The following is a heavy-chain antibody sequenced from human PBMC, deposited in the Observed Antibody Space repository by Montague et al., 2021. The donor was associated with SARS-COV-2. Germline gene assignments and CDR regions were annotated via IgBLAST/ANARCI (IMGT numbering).Heavy chain of an antibody. CDR3: ARDVPYDTLGP. V-gene: IGHV4-59*01. J-gene: IGHJ5*02. CDR2: IYFSRGA. D-gene: IGHD3-22*01. Sequence: SETLSLTCIVSGDSLSPYYWFWIRQPPGKELEWIGEIYFSRGANNNQSFKSRLAISVDTSKNKISLKLMSVTAADTAVYYCARDVPYDTLGPWGQGTLVTVSS. CDR1: GDSLSPYY.